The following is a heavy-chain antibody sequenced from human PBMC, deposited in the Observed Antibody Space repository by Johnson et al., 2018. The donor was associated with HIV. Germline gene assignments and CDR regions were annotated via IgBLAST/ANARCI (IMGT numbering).Heavy chain of an antibody. D-gene: IGHD6-6*01. Sequence: VQLVESGGGLVQPGGSLRLSCAASGFTVSSNYMSWVRQAPGKGLEWVSVIYSGGSTYYADSVKGRFTISRDNSKNTLYLQMNSLRAEDTAVNYCARDSEIAARRKRGAFDIWGQGTMVTVSS. CDR3: ARDSEIAARRKRGAFDI. CDR1: GFTVSSNY. J-gene: IGHJ3*02. CDR2: IYSGGST. V-gene: IGHV3-66*01.